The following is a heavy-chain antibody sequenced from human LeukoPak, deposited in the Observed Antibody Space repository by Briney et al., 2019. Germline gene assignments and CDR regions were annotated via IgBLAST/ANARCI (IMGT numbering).Heavy chain of an antibody. CDR2: VKSKTDGGTT. CDR1: GFTVTNAW. Sequence: GGSLRLSCAASGFTVTNAWMSWVRQAPGKGLEWIGRVKSKTDGGTTDYAAPVRGRFTVSRDESENTLYLQMDSLKTEDTAVYYCTTDTGGSGTYYTFDRWGRGTLVTVSA. V-gene: IGHV3-15*01. D-gene: IGHD3-10*01. CDR3: TTDTGGSGTYYTFDR. J-gene: IGHJ4*02.